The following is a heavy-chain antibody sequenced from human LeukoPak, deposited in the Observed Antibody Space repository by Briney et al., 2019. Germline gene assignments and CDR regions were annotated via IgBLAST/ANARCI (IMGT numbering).Heavy chain of an antibody. Sequence: GSLRLSCAASGFNLSSYSMHWVRQAPGKGLEYVSAISSYGGSTYYANSVKDRFTISRDNSKNTVYLQMGSLRTEDMAVYYCARISRSHDYDYWGQGTLVTVSS. CDR1: GFNLSSYS. J-gene: IGHJ4*02. CDR2: ISSYGGST. D-gene: IGHD6-6*01. V-gene: IGHV3-64*01. CDR3: ARISRSHDYDY.